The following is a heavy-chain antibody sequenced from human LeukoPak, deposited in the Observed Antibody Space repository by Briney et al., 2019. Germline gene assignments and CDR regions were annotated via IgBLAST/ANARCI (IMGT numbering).Heavy chain of an antibody. CDR2: IHFSGST. CDR3: ARTYCGGDCFLGNWYFDL. J-gene: IGHJ2*01. D-gene: IGHD2-21*02. V-gene: IGHV4-4*09. CDR1: GGSITNYY. Sequence: PSETLSLTCSVSGGSITNYYWSWIRQPPGKGLEWIAYIHFSGSTKITPSLNSRVTISLDTSTHHFSLDLTSVTASDTAVYYCARTYCGGDCFLGNWYFDLWGRATLITVSS.